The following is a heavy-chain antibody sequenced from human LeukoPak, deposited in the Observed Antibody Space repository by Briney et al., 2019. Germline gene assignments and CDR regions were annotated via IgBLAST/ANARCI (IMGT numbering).Heavy chain of an antibody. CDR2: IYYSGST. CDR1: GGSISRSSYY. Sequence: PSETLSLTCTVSGGSISRSSYYWGWIRQPPGKGLEWIGSIYYSGSTYYNPSLKSRVTMSVDTSKNQFSLKLSSVPAADTAVFYCASSDGYYFDYWGQGTLVTVSS. CDR3: ASSDGYYFDY. D-gene: IGHD5-24*01. V-gene: IGHV4-39*01. J-gene: IGHJ4*02.